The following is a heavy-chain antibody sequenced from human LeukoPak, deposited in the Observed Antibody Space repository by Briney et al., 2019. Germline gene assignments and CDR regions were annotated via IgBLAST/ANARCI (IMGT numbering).Heavy chain of an antibody. CDR2: IYHSGST. CDR1: GGSISSSNW. J-gene: IGHJ4*02. Sequence: SETLSLTCAVSGGSISSSNWWSWVRQPPGKGLEWIGEIYHSGSTNYNPSLKSRVTISVDKSKNQFSLKLSSVTAADTAVYYCAREGYGSGSYAPRQYYFDYWGQGTLVTVSS. V-gene: IGHV4-4*02. CDR3: AREGYGSGSYAPRQYYFDY. D-gene: IGHD3-10*01.